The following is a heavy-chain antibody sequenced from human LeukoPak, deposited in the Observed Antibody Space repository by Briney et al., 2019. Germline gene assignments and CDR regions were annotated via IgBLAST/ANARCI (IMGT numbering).Heavy chain of an antibody. Sequence: RPSETLSLTCSVSGGSISTYYWNWIRQPAGKGLEWIGHVYSSGSTNYNPSLKSRVTISVDKSKNQFSLKLSSLTAADTAVYYCARDHTTACTFDYWGQGTLVTVSS. CDR1: GGSISTYY. J-gene: IGHJ4*02. D-gene: IGHD1-14*01. V-gene: IGHV4-4*07. CDR2: VYSSGST. CDR3: ARDHTTACTFDY.